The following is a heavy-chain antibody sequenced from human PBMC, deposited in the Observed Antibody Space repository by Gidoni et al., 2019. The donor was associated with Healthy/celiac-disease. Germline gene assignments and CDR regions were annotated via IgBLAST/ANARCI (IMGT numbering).Heavy chain of an antibody. CDR3: ARIAVAGTPVGNWFDP. V-gene: IGHV3-66*02. J-gene: IGHJ5*02. CDR1: GFTVSSNY. Sequence: EVQLVESGGGLVKPGGSLRLSCAASGFTVSSNYMRWVGKAPGEGLEWVSVIYRGGSTYYADSVKGRFTISRSNSKNTLYLKRNSLRAEDTAVYYCARIAVAGTPVGNWFDPWGQGTLVTVSS. CDR2: IYRGGST. D-gene: IGHD6-19*01.